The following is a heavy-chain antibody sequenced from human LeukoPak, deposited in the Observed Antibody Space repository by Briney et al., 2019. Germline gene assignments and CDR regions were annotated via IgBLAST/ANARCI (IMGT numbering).Heavy chain of an antibody. CDR3: ARQGLLGDYVWGSYRYTDY. CDR1: GGSISSYY. J-gene: IGHJ4*02. Sequence: SETLSLTCTVSGGSISSYYWSWIRQPAGKGLEWIGRIYTSGSTNYNPSLKSRVTMSVDTSKNQFSLKLSSVTAADTAAYYCARQGLLGDYVWGSYRYTDYWGQGTLVTVSS. V-gene: IGHV4-4*07. D-gene: IGHD3-16*02. CDR2: IYTSGST.